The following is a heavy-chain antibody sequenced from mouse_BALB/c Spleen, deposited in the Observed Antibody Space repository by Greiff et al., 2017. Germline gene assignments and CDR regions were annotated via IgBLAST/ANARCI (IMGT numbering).Heavy chain of an antibody. V-gene: IGHV10-1*02. CDR1: GFTFNTYA. CDR2: IRSKSNNYAT. D-gene: IGHD1-2*01. J-gene: IGHJ2*01. Sequence: GGGLVQPKGSLKLSCAASGFTFNTYAMNWVRQAPGKGWEWVARIRSKSNNYATYYADSVKDRFTISRDDTQSMLYLQMNNLKTEDTAMYYCVRHYYGYGFDYWGQGTTLTVSS. CDR3: VRHYYGYGFDY.